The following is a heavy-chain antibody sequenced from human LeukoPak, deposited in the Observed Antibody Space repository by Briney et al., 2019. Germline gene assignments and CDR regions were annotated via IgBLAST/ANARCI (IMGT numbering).Heavy chain of an antibody. CDR3: ARDWRQNYFDY. J-gene: IGHJ4*02. Sequence: SETLSLTCTVAGDSIRSGSFYWSWIRQHPGKGLEWIGYIYYSGSTYYNPSLKSRVTISVDTSKNQFSLKLSSVTAADTAVYYCARDWRQNYFDYWGQGTLVTVSS. D-gene: IGHD3-3*01. CDR1: GDSIRSGSFY. V-gene: IGHV4-31*03. CDR2: IYYSGST.